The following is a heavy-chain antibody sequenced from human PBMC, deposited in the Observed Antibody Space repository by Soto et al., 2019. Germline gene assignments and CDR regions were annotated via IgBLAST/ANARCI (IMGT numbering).Heavy chain of an antibody. J-gene: IGHJ5*02. Sequence: TLSLTCTVSGGSISSGDYYWSWIRQPPGKGLEWIGYIYYSGSTYYNPPLKSRVTISVDTSKNQFSLKLSSVTAADTAVYYCASTIFGVVIPPNWFDPWGQGTLVTVSS. D-gene: IGHD3-3*01. CDR2: IYYSGST. CDR3: ASTIFGVVIPPNWFDP. V-gene: IGHV4-30-4*01. CDR1: GGSISSGDYY.